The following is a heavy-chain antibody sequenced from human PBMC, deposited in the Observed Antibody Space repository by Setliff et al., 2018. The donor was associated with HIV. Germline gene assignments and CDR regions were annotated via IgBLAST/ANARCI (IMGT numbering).Heavy chain of an antibody. CDR1: GGSIRSGSYY. J-gene: IGHJ6*03. CDR2: IDYSGNT. D-gene: IGHD2-2*01. CDR3: ARGARLLAGYANRWDYYYMRV. V-gene: IGHV4-39*07. Sequence: PSETLSLTCSVSGGSIRSGSYYWDWIRQPPGKGLEWIGSIDYSGNTHYNPSLKSRITISVDTSKSQVSLKLNSVTVADTAVYYCARGARLLAGYANRWDYYYMRVWGKGTTVTVSS.